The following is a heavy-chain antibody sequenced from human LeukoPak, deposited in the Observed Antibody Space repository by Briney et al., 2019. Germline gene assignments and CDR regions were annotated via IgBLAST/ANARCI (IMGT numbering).Heavy chain of an antibody. CDR2: VNPNSGGT. V-gene: IGHV1-2*02. CDR1: GYTFTGYY. J-gene: IGHJ6*02. D-gene: IGHD2-21*01. Sequence: ASVKVSFKASGYTFTGYYIHWVRQAPGQGLEWMGWVNPNSGGTMYEEKFQGRVNMTRDTSISTAYMELTGLRSDDTAVYYCARRLQIVWYGLDVWGQGTSVTVSS. CDR3: ARRLQIVWYGLDV.